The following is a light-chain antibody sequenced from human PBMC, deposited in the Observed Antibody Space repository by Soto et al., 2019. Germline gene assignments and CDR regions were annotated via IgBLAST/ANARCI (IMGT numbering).Light chain of an antibody. CDR2: EVS. Sequence: QSVLTQPPSASGSPGQTVTISCTGTSSDVGGYNYVSWYQQHPGKAPKLMIYEVSKRPSGVPDRFSGSKSGNTASLTVSGLQVEDEADYYCSSFEASNNLLFGGGTKLTVL. J-gene: IGLJ2*01. V-gene: IGLV2-8*01. CDR1: SSDVGGYNY. CDR3: SSFEASNNLL.